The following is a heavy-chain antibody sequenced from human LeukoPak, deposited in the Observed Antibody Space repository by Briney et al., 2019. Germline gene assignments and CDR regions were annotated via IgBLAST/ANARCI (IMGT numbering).Heavy chain of an antibody. CDR1: GYTFTGYG. CDR2: INHNSGGT. D-gene: IGHD5-24*01. J-gene: IGHJ4*02. Sequence: ASVKVSCKASGYTFTGYGISWVRQAPGQGLEWMGWINHNSGGTNYAQTFQGRVTMTRDTSITTAYLELSRLRSDDTAVYYCARIGYNHYFDYWGQGTLVTVSS. V-gene: IGHV1-2*02. CDR3: ARIGYNHYFDY.